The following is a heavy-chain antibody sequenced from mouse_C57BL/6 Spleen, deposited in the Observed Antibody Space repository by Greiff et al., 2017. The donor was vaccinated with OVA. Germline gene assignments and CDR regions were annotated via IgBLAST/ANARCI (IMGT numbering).Heavy chain of an antibody. V-gene: IGHV3-6*01. CDR1: GYSITSGYY. CDR3: ARGGWDDAMDY. J-gene: IGHJ4*01. Sequence: EVQLQQSGPGLVKPSQSLSLTCSVTGYSITSGYYWNWIRQFPGNKLEWMGYISYDGSNNYNPSLKNRISITRDTSKNQFFLKLNSVTTEDTATYYCARGGWDDAMDYWGQGTSVTVSS. CDR2: ISYDGSN. D-gene: IGHD4-1*01.